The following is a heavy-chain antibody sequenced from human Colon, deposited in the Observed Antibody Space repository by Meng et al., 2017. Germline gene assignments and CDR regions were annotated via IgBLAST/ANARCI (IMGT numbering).Heavy chain of an antibody. CDR1: GFTVSSYY. J-gene: IGHJ4*02. V-gene: IGHV3-53*01. Sequence: GGSLRLSCAASGFTVSSYYLSWVRQAPGKGLEWVSIIYSGGSTYHADSVKGRLTISRDNSKTTLYLQMNSLRAEDTAVYYCARNSGSYPYYLDYWGQGSLVTVSS. CDR3: ARNSGSYPYYLDY. D-gene: IGHD1-26*01. CDR2: IYSGGST.